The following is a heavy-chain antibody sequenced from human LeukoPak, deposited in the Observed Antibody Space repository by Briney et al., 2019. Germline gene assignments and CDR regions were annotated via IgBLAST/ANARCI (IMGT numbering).Heavy chain of an antibody. CDR1: GFTFSSYA. J-gene: IGHJ4*02. CDR2: ISGSGGST. D-gene: IGHD7-27*01. Sequence: GGSLRLSCAASGFTFSSYAMSWVRQAPGKGLEWVSAISGSGGSTYYADSVKGRFTISRDNSKNTLYLQMKSLRAEDTAVYYCAILSALGLFYYWGQGTLVTVSS. CDR3: AILSALGLFYY. V-gene: IGHV3-23*01.